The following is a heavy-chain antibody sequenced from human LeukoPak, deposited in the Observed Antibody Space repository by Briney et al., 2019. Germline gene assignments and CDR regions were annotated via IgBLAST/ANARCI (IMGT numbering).Heavy chain of an antibody. CDR2: IYHSGST. CDR3: ARLPYLAGITMVRGAGDY. J-gene: IGHJ4*02. CDR1: GGSISSYY. Sequence: SETLSLTCTVSGGSISSYYWSWIRQPPGKGLEWIGSIYHSGSTYYNPSLKSRVTISVDTSKNQFSLKLSSVTAADTAVYYCARLPYLAGITMVRGAGDYWGQGTLVTVSS. V-gene: IGHV4-59*08. D-gene: IGHD3-10*01.